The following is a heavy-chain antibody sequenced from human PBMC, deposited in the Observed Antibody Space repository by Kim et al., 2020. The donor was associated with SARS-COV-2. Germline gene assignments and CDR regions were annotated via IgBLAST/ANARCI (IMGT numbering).Heavy chain of an antibody. J-gene: IGHJ3*01. Sequence: SETLSLTCAVYGGSFSGYYWSWIRQPPGKGLEWIGEINHSGSTNYNPSLKSRVTISVDTSKNQFSLKLSSVTAADTAVYYCARGVKVRGVITWGQGTMVTVSS. V-gene: IGHV4-34*01. CDR1: GGSFSGYY. D-gene: IGHD3-10*01. CDR3: ARGVKVRGVIT. CDR2: INHSGST.